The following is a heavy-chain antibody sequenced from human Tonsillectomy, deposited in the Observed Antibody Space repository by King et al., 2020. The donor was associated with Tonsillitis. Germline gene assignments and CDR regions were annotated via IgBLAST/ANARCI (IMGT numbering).Heavy chain of an antibody. Sequence: EQLVQSGAEVKKPGASVKVSCKASGYTFTSYGISWVRQAPGQGLEWMGWISAYNGNTNYEQKRQGRVTMTTDTSTSTAYMELRSLRSDDTAVYYCARDLKLPHYDGSGYWGQGTLVTVSS. J-gene: IGHJ4*02. CDR1: GYTFTSYG. CDR3: ARDLKLPHYDGSGY. CDR2: ISAYNGNT. V-gene: IGHV1-18*01. D-gene: IGHD3-10*01.